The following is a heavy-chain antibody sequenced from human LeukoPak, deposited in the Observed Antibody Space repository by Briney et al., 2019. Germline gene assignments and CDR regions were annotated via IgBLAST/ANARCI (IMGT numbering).Heavy chain of an antibody. J-gene: IGHJ4*02. CDR3: ARASGYESHY. CDR1: GGTFSSYA. CDR2: MNPDTGNT. Sequence: ASVKVSCKASGGTFSSYAISWVRQAPGQGLEWMGWMNPDTGNTGYAQKFQGRVTMTRNTPIGTAYMELSSLRFEDTAIYYCARASGYESHYWGQGTLVTVSS. D-gene: IGHD2-2*01. V-gene: IGHV1-8*02.